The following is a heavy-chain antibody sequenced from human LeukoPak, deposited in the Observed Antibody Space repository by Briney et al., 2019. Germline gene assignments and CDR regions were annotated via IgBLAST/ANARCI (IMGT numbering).Heavy chain of an antibody. CDR3: ARGMYDFWSGYYRTFDY. J-gene: IGHJ4*02. CDR2: INPSGGST. CDR1: GYTFTSYY. D-gene: IGHD3-3*01. V-gene: IGHV1-46*01. Sequence: GASVTVSCTASGYTFTSYYMHWVRQAPGQGLEWMGIINPSGGSTSYAQKFQGRVTMTRDMSTSTVYMELSSLRSEDTAVYYCARGMYDFWSGYYRTFDYWGQGTLVTVSS.